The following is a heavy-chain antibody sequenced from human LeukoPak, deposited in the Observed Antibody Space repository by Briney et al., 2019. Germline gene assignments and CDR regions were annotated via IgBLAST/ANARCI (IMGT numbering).Heavy chain of an antibody. D-gene: IGHD3-10*01. J-gene: IGHJ4*02. Sequence: SETLSLTCSVSGGSISSGDYFWGWIRQPPGKGLEWIGYIYYTGITYYNPSLKSRVTVSLDTSKNQFTLRLSSVTAADTAVYYCVRGRTFYYGSGSFPLENWGQGTLVTVSS. V-gene: IGHV4-30-4*01. CDR1: GGSISSGDYF. CDR3: VRGRTFYYGSGSFPLEN. CDR2: IYYTGIT.